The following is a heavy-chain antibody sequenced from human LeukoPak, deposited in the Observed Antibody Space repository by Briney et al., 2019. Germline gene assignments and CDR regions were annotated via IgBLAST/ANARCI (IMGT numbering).Heavy chain of an antibody. J-gene: IGHJ4*02. CDR3: ASPYYYDSSGSIDY. V-gene: IGHV4-39*07. CDR2: IYDSGST. CDR1: GGSIGSSNYY. Sequence: PSETLSLTCTVSGGSIGSSNYYWGWIRQPPGKGLEWIGSIYDSGSTYFNPSLKSRVTISVDTSKNQFSLKLSSVTAADTAVYYCASPYYYDSSGSIDYWGQGTLVTVSS. D-gene: IGHD3-22*01.